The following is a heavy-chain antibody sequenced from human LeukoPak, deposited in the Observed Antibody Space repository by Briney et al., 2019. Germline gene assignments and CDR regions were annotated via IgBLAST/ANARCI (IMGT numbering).Heavy chain of an antibody. Sequence: PSETLSLTCAVYGGSFSGYYWSWIRQPPGRGREWIGEINHIGSTNYNPSLKSRVTISVDTSKNQFSLKLSSVTAADTAVYYCAGLRGYGSGSYYKAPNYYYYGMDVWGKGTTVTVSS. CDR3: AGLRGYGSGSYYKAPNYYYYGMDV. CDR1: GGSFSGYY. CDR2: INHIGST. V-gene: IGHV4-34*01. D-gene: IGHD3-10*01. J-gene: IGHJ6*04.